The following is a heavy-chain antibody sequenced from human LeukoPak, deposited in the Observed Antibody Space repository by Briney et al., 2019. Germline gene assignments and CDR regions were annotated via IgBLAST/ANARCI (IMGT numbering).Heavy chain of an antibody. CDR2: ISSSSSYI. D-gene: IGHD3-22*01. CDR3: ARGVNYYDSRAYDFDY. CDR1: GFTFSSYS. J-gene: IGHJ4*02. V-gene: IGHV3-21*01. Sequence: GGSLRLSCAASGFTFSSYSMNWVRQAPGKGLEWVSSISSSSSYIYYADSVKGRFTISRDNAKNSLYLQMNSLRAEDTAVYYCARGVNYYDSRAYDFDYWGQGTLVTVSS.